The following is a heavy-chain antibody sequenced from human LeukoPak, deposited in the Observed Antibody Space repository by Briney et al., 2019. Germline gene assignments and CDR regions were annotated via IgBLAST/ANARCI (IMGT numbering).Heavy chain of an antibody. CDR3: ARLGYCSGGSCYGDY. V-gene: IGHV4-39*01. CDR2: IYYSGST. Sequence: SETLSLTCTVSGGSISSSSYYWGWIRHPPGRGLEWIGSIYYSGSTYYNPSLKSRVTISVDTSENQFSLKLSSVTAADTAVYYCARLGYCSGGSCYGDYWGQGTLVTVSS. D-gene: IGHD2-15*01. CDR1: GGSISSSSYY. J-gene: IGHJ4*02.